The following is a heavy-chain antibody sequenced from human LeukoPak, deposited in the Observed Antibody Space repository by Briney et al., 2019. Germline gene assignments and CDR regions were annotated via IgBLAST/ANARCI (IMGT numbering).Heavy chain of an antibody. CDR1: GFTFSSYA. CDR2: ISYDGSNK. V-gene: IGHV3-30*04. D-gene: IGHD3-22*01. CDR3: ARDMGGWLGYDY. J-gene: IGHJ4*02. Sequence: GGSLRLSCAASGFTFSSYAMHWVRQAPGKGLEWVAVISYDGSNKYYADSVKGRFTISRDNSKNTLYLQTNSLRAEDTAVYYCARDMGGWLGYDYWGQGTLVTVSS.